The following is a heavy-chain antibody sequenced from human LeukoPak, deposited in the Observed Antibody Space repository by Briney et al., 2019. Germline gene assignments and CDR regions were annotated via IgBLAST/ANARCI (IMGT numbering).Heavy chain of an antibody. CDR2: ISSSSSTI. Sequence: GGSLRLSCAASGFTFSTHDVNWVRQAPGKGLEWVSYISSSSSTIYYADSVKGRFTISRDNAKNSLYLQMNSLRAEDTAVYYCARDTPDIVVVPAAIDYWGQGTLVTVSS. J-gene: IGHJ4*02. CDR3: ARDTPDIVVVPAAIDY. CDR1: GFTFSTHD. V-gene: IGHV3-48*01. D-gene: IGHD2-2*01.